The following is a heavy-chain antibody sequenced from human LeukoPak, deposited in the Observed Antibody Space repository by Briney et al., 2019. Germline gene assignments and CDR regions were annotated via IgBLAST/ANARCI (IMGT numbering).Heavy chain of an antibody. Sequence: AGGSLRLSCAASGFTFSSYSMNWVRQAPGKGLEWVSSISSSSSYRYYADSVKGRFTISRDNAKNSLYLQMNSLRAEDTAVYYCARDTGAAAGYSFDYWGQGTLVTVSS. CDR2: ISSSSSYR. D-gene: IGHD6-13*01. J-gene: IGHJ4*02. CDR1: GFTFSSYS. V-gene: IGHV3-21*01. CDR3: ARDTGAAAGYSFDY.